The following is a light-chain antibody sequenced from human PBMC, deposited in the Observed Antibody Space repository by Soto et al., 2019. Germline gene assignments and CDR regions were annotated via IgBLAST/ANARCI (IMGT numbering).Light chain of an antibody. V-gene: IGKV3-20*01. CDR2: DIF. CDR3: QQYGSSSYA. CDR1: QSVGSD. J-gene: IGKJ2*01. Sequence: EIVMTQSPATLSVSPGERATLSCRASQSVGSDLAWYQQKPGQAPRLVIYDIFTRATGIPDRFSGSGSGTDFTLTISRLEPEDFAVYFCQQYGSSSYAFGQGTKLEIK.